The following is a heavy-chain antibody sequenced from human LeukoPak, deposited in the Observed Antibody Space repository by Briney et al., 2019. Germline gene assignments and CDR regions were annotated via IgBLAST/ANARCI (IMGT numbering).Heavy chain of an antibody. CDR2: INPRDDYK. Sequence: ASVKVSCKASGYPFINYHMHWVRQAPGQGLEWLGIINPRDDYKNYAQKFQGRITITRDTSTSTVYMDLSSLTSGDTAVYYCARDGGSYSAGYWGQGTLVTVSS. CDR1: GYPFINYH. CDR3: ARDGGSYSAGY. V-gene: IGHV1-46*01. J-gene: IGHJ4*02. D-gene: IGHD1-26*01.